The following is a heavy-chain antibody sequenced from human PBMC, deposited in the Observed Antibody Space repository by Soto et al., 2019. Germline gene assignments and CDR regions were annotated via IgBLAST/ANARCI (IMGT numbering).Heavy chain of an antibody. CDR2: INPNSGDT. CDR3: ARGGYDTMILGIGY. CDR1: GYRFTGYY. D-gene: IGHD3-22*01. Sequence: QVQLVQSGAEVKKPGASVKVSCEASGYRFTGYYMHWVRQAPGQGLEWMGWINPNSGDTKYAQKFQGRVTMTRDTSITTTAYMQLSGMRSDDTAVYYYARGGYDTMILGIGYWGQGALVTVSS. J-gene: IGHJ4*02. V-gene: IGHV1-2*02.